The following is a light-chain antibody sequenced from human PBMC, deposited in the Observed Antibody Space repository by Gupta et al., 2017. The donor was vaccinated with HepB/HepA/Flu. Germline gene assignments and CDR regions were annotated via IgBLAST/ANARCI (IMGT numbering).Light chain of an antibody. CDR1: NFNIESNT. CDR3: AAWDDSRDGDV. J-gene: IGLJ1*01. Sequence: QSVLTQSPSASGPPGQRVTISCSGSNFNIESNTVTWYKQLPGTAPKLLIYCNNQRPSGVPDRFSCSKTGTSASPATSGLQSEDEADDYCAAWDDSRDGDVFGTGTKVTVL. CDR2: CNN. V-gene: IGLV1-44*01.